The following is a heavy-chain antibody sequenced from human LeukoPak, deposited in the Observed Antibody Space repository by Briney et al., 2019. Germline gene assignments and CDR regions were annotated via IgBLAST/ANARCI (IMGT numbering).Heavy chain of an antibody. V-gene: IGHV4-34*01. CDR1: GGSFSGYY. J-gene: IGHJ6*03. CDR3: ARHHPIRFLEWLSPYYYYMDV. D-gene: IGHD3-3*01. Sequence: SETLSLTCAVYGGSFSGYYWSWIRQPPGKGLEWIGEINHSGSTNYNPSLKSRVTISVDTSKNQFSLKLSSVTAADTVVYYCARHHPIRFLEWLSPYYYYMDVWGKGTTVTVSS. CDR2: INHSGST.